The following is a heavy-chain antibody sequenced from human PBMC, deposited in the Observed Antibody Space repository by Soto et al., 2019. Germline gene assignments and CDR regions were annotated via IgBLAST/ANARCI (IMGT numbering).Heavy chain of an antibody. J-gene: IGHJ4*02. CDR3: ARYRRAAVAGVDY. CDR1: GGAFSGYY. CDR2: INHSGST. D-gene: IGHD6-19*01. Sequence: SETLSLTCAVYGGAFSGYYWSWIRQPPGKGLEWIGEINHSGSTNYNPSLKSRVTISVDTSKNQFSLKLSSVTAADTAVYYCARYRRAAVAGVDYWGQGTLVTVSS. V-gene: IGHV4-34*01.